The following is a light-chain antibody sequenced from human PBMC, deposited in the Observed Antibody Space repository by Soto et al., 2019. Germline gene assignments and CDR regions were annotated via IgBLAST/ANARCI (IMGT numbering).Light chain of an antibody. Sequence: EIVMTQSPATLSVSPGERATLFCRASQSVSSDLAWYQQKPGQPPRLLIYGASTRATGVPARFIGSGSGTDFTLTITSLQSEDFAVYYCQQFNSGPPWAFGQGTKVEI. CDR1: QSVSSD. V-gene: IGKV3-15*01. CDR3: QQFNSGPPWA. CDR2: GAS. J-gene: IGKJ1*01.